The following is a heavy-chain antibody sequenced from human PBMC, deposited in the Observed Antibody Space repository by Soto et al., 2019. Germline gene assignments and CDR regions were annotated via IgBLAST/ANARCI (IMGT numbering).Heavy chain of an antibody. V-gene: IGHV1-69*02. Sequence: QVQLVQSGAEVKKPGSSVKVSCKASGGTFSSYTISWVRQAPGQGLEWMGRIIPILGIANYAQKFQGRVTXXAXKXMSTAYMELSSLRSEDTAVYYCARHQGYSSGWYDDYWGQGTLVTVFS. CDR1: GGTFSSYT. D-gene: IGHD6-19*01. CDR2: IIPILGIA. CDR3: ARHQGYSSGWYDDY. J-gene: IGHJ4*02.